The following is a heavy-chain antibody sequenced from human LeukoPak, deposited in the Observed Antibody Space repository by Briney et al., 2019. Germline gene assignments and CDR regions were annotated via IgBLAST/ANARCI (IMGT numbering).Heavy chain of an antibody. D-gene: IGHD3-10*01. CDR3: ATTPGAYYYYIWPS. V-gene: IGHV3-23*01. CDR2: ILGSGGGT. Sequence: GGSLRLSCAASGFTFSTYFMTWVRQAPGKGLEWVSAILGSGGGTYYADSVKGRFTISRDNSKNTLYLQMNSLRAEDTAVYYCATTPGAYYYYIWPSGAKAPRSPSP. J-gene: IGHJ6*02. CDR1: GFTFSTYF.